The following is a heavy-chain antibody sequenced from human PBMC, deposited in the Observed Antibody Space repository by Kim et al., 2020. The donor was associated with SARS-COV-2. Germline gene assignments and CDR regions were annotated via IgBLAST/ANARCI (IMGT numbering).Heavy chain of an antibody. CDR2: ISWNSGSI. CDR1: GFTFDDYA. V-gene: IGHV3-9*01. J-gene: IGHJ4*02. D-gene: IGHD3-16*01. CDR3: ATAMAPFWGSWSGVDY. Sequence: GGSLRLSCAASGFTFDDYAMHWVRQAPGKGLEWVSGISWNSGSIGYAESVKGRFTISRDNAKNSLYLQMNSLRAEDTALYYCATAMAPFWGSWSGVDYWGQGTLVTVSS.